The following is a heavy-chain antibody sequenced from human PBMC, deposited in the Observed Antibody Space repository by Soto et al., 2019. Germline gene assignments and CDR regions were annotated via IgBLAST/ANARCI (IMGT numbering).Heavy chain of an antibody. J-gene: IGHJ4*02. D-gene: IGHD3-22*01. CDR3: ARFYYYDSSGYI. CDR1: GFNFSSYA. CDR2: ISGSGGST. Sequence: GGLRLSCAASGFNFSSYAMSWVRQAPGKGLEWVSAISGSGGSTYYADSVKGRFTISRDNSKNTLYLQMNSLRAEDTAVYYCARFYYYDSSGYIWGQGTLVTVSS. V-gene: IGHV3-23*01.